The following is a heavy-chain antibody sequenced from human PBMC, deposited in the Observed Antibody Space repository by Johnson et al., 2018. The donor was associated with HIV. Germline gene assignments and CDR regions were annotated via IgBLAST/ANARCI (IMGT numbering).Heavy chain of an antibody. CDR2: IKEDVSDN. CDR1: GFSFSSYW. J-gene: IGHJ3*01. CDR3: ARGREDF. V-gene: IGHV3-7*01. D-gene: IGHD1-26*01. Sequence: EVQLVESGGGVVQPGRSLRLSCAASGFSFSSYWMSWVRQAPGKGLEWVANIKEDVSDNSYVDSVKGRFTIFRDNAKNSLHLQMNGLRVDDTAIYYCARGREDFWGQETMVTVSP.